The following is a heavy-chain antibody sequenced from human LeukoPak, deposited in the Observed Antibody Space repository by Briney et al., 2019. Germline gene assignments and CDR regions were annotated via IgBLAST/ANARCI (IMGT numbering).Heavy chain of an antibody. CDR2: ISSSSTYI. CDR1: GFTFNTYS. J-gene: IGHJ4*02. D-gene: IGHD6-13*01. Sequence: GGSLRLSCAASGFTFNTYSMNWVRQAPGKGLEWVSSISSSSTYIYYADSVKGRFTISRDNAKNSLYLQMKSLRAEDTAVYYCASSGIAAPDYWGQGTLVTVSS. V-gene: IGHV3-21*01. CDR3: ASSGIAAPDY.